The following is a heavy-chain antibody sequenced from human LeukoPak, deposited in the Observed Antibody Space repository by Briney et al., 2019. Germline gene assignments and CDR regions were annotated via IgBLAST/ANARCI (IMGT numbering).Heavy chain of an antibody. V-gene: IGHV3-9*01. CDR2: ISWNSGSI. Sequence: SLRLSCAASGFTFDDYAMHWVRQAPGKGLEWVSGISWNSGSIGYADSVKGRFTISRDNAKNSLYLQMNSLRAEDTALYYCARDSPNYYASGSSSYFDYWGQGTLVPVSS. CDR3: ARDSPNYYASGSSSYFDY. D-gene: IGHD3-10*01. J-gene: IGHJ4*02. CDR1: GFTFDDYA.